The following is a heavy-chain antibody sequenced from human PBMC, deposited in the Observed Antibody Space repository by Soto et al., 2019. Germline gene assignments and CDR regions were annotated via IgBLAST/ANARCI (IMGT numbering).Heavy chain of an antibody. CDR1: GFPFSSSA. V-gene: IGHV3-23*01. J-gene: IGHJ4*02. CDR2: ISGSGGST. Sequence: GGSLRLSCAASGFPFSSSAMSWVRPAPGKGLEWVSAISGSGGSTYYADSVKGRFTISRDNSKNTLYLQMNSLRAEDTAVYYCAKDQRPFPGQVDYWGQGTPVTVSS. CDR3: AKDQRPFPGQVDY.